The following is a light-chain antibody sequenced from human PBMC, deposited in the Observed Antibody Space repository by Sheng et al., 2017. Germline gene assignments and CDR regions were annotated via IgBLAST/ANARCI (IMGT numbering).Light chain of an antibody. V-gene: IGKV3-11*01. J-gene: IGKJ4*01. CDR1: QWINNY. CDR3: QQRRTWPLT. Sequence: IILTQSPGTLSLSPGERATLSCRASQWINNYLAWYQQKPGQPPRLLFYDASNRATGIPARFVGSGSGTDFTLTISSLEPEDFAVYYCQQRRTWPLTFGGGTKVEI. CDR2: DAS.